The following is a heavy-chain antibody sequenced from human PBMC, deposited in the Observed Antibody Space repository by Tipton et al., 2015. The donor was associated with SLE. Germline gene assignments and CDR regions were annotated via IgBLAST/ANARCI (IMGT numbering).Heavy chain of an antibody. CDR3: ARAVGDTSGYLDY. J-gene: IGHJ4*02. CDR1: GGFIRSSTYY. V-gene: IGHV4-39*07. Sequence: TLSLTCTVSGGFIRSSTYYWGWIRQPPGKGLEWIGSLDYSGSTYYNPSLKSRINISVDTSKNQFSLKLSSVTAADTAVYYCARAVGDTSGYLDYWGLGTLVTASS. CDR2: LDYSGST. D-gene: IGHD3-22*01.